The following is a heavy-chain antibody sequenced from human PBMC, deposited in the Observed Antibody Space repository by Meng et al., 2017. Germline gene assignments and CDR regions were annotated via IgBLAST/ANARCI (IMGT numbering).Heavy chain of an antibody. CDR3: ARAGVGYYDSSGPYSY. CDR2: IYHSGST. CDR1: GGSISSRNW. Sequence: QGPLQEAGPGLVKPSGTLSLTCAVSGGSISSRNWWSWVRQPPGKGLEWIGEIYHSGSTNYNPSLKSRVTISVDKSKNQFSLKLSSVTAADTAVYYCARAGVGYYDSSGPYSYWGQGTLVTVSS. J-gene: IGHJ4*02. V-gene: IGHV4-4*02. D-gene: IGHD3-22*01.